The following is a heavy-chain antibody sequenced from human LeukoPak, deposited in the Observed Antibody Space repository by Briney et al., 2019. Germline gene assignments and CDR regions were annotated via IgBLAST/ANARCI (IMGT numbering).Heavy chain of an antibody. D-gene: IGHD1-26*01. CDR1: GYTFSDYD. J-gene: IGHJ6*03. Sequence: ASVTVSCKASGYTFSDYDINWVRQATGQGLEGMGWINPNSGNAVYAQKFQGRVTMTRNTSISTAYMELSSLRSEDTAVYYCARALAWGGSSYSYYYMDVWDKGTTVTVSS. CDR2: INPNSGNA. V-gene: IGHV1-8*01. CDR3: ARALAWGGSSYSYYYMDV.